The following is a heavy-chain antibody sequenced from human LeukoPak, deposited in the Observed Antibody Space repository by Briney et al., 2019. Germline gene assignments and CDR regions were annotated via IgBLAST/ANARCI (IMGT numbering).Heavy chain of an antibody. CDR3: ARDLNWETY. CDR2: IKTDGSQI. D-gene: IGHD1-1*01. V-gene: IGHV3-7*01. Sequence: GGSLRLSCAASGFTFSSYSMNWVRQAPGKGLEWVANIKTDGSQIYYVDSVKGRFTISRDNAKNSLYLQMNSLRAEDTAVYYCARDLNWETYWGQGTLVTVSS. CDR1: GFTFSSYS. J-gene: IGHJ4*02.